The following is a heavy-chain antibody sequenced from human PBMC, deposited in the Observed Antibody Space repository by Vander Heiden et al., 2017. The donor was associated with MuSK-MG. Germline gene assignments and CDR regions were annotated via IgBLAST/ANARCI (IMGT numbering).Heavy chain of an antibody. CDR1: GFTFSSYW. J-gene: IGHJ4*02. CDR2: IKQDGSEK. CDR3: ARELDTAMPQADY. Sequence: EVQLVESGGGLVQPGGSLRLPCAASGFTFSSYWMRWVRKLPGKGLEWVANIKQDGSEKYYVDSVKGRFTISRDNAKNSLYLQMNSLRAEDTAVYYCARELDTAMPQADYWGQGTLVTVSS. V-gene: IGHV3-7*01. D-gene: IGHD5-18*01.